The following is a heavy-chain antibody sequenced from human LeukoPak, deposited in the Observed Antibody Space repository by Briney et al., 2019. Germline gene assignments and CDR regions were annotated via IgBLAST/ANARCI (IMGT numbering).Heavy chain of an antibody. CDR3: AKGVVVAPDVTPFDY. CDR2: ISGRGASK. J-gene: IGHJ4*02. Sequence: GGSLRLSCAASGFSFTSYAMHWVRQAPGKGLEWVSGISGRGASKYYADSVKGRFTISRDNSKNTLCLQMNSLRAEDTAVYYCAKGVVVAPDVTPFDYWGQGTLVTVSS. CDR1: GFSFTSYA. V-gene: IGHV3-23*01. D-gene: IGHD2-2*01.